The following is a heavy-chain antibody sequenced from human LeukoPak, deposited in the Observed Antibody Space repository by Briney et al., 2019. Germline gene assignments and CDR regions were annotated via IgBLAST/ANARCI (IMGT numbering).Heavy chain of an antibody. V-gene: IGHV1-18*01. CDR3: ARDRQCGY. D-gene: IGHD2-21*01. J-gene: IGHJ4*02. Sequence: GASVKVSCKASGYTFTSYGISWVRQAPGQGLEWMGWISPYNSNTNYAPKLQGRATMTTDTATSTAYMELTSLTSDDTAVYYCARDRQCGYWGQGTLVTVSS. CDR1: GYTFTSYG. CDR2: ISPYNSNT.